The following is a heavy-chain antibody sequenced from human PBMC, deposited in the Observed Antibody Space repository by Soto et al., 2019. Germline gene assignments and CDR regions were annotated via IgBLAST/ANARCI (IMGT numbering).Heavy chain of an antibody. CDR2: ISSSSSTM. CDR1: GFTFSSYS. D-gene: IGHD6-6*01. V-gene: IGHV3-48*01. J-gene: IGHJ4*02. CDR3: AREGSSSSGVDY. Sequence: GGSLRLSCAASGFTFSSYSMNWVRQAPGKGLEWVSYISSSSSTMYYADSVKGRLTISRDNAKNSLYLQMNSLRAEDTAVYYCAREGSSSSGVDYWGQGTLVTVSS.